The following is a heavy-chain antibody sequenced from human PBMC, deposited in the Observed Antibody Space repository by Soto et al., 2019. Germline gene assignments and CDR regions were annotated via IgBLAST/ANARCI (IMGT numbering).Heavy chain of an antibody. CDR1: GFTFSSYG. J-gene: IGHJ4*02. CDR3: ANLPNVPAASDHYFDY. CDR2: ISYDGSNK. D-gene: IGHD2-2*01. V-gene: IGHV3-30*18. Sequence: QVQLVESGGGVVQPGRSLRLSCAASGFTFSSYGMHWVRQAPGKGLEWVAVISYDGSNKYYADSVKGRFTISRDNSKNTLYLQMNSLRAEDTAVYYGANLPNVPAASDHYFDYWGQGTLVTVSS.